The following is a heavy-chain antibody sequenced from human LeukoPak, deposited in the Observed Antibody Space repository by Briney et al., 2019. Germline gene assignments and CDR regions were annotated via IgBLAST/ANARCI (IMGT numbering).Heavy chain of an antibody. CDR1: GYTFTGYY. CDR2: INPNSGGT. V-gene: IGHV1-2*02. J-gene: IGHJ4*02. CDR3: ARDQGGSYYSAVYFDY. D-gene: IGHD1-26*01. Sequence: GASVKVSCKASGYTFTGYYMHWVRQAPGQGLEWMGWINPNSGGTNYAQKFQGRVTMTRDTSISTAYMELSRLRSDDTAVYYCARDQGGSYYSAVYFDYWGQGTLVTVSS.